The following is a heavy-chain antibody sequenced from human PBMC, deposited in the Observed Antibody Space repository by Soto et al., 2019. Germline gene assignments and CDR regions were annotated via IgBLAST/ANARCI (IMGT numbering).Heavy chain of an antibody. V-gene: IGHV1-69*02. D-gene: IGHD2-2*01. CDR3: ASYSPSSTSSRYYYYMDV. CDR2: IIPILGIA. CDR1: GGTFSSYT. J-gene: IGHJ6*03. Sequence: SVKVSCKASGGTFSSYTISWVRQAPGQGLEWMGRIIPILGIANYAQKFQGRVTITADKSTSTAYMELSSLRSEDTAVYYCASYSPSSTSSRYYYYMDVWGKGTTVTVSS.